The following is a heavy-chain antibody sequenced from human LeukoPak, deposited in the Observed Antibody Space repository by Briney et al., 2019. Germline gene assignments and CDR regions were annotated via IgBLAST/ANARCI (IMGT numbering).Heavy chain of an antibody. D-gene: IGHD3-10*01. J-gene: IGHJ5*02. CDR3: ARSWHGSGTLDWFDP. V-gene: IGHV4-30-2*01. CDR1: GGSLGSGGYF. CDR2: IYDSVST. Sequence: SETLSLTCTVSGGSLGSGGYFWSWIRQPPGKGLEFLGYIYDSVSTYYNPSLKSRVSISVDRSKNQFSLKLTSVTAADTAVYYCARSWHGSGTLDWFDPWGQGTLVTVSS.